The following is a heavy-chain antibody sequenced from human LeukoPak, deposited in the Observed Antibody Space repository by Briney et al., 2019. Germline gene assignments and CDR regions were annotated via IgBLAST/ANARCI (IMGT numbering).Heavy chain of an antibody. Sequence: PSETLSLTCAVYGGSFSGYYWSWIRQPPGKGLEWIGEINHSGSTNYNPSLKSRVTISVDTSKNQFSLKLSSVTAADTAVYYCARRAGYGGFIIIFDYWGQGTLVTVSS. CDR3: ARRAGYGGFIIIFDY. CDR2: INHSGST. V-gene: IGHV4-34*01. CDR1: GGSFSGYY. D-gene: IGHD1-26*01. J-gene: IGHJ4*02.